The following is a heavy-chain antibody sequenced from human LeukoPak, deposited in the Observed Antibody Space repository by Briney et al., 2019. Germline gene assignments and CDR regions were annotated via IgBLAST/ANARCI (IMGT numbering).Heavy chain of an antibody. Sequence: GGSLRLSCAASGFTFSDYWMHWVRQAPGKGLVWVSRISTDGSFTRYADSVQGRFTISRDTAKNTLFLQMNSLRAEDTAVYYCAREAKVGGALQYWGQGILVTVSS. J-gene: IGHJ4*02. CDR1: GFTFSDYW. CDR2: ISTDGSFT. V-gene: IGHV3-74*01. D-gene: IGHD1-26*01. CDR3: AREAKVGGALQY.